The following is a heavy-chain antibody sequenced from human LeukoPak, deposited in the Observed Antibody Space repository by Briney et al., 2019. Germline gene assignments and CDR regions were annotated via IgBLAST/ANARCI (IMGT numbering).Heavy chain of an antibody. CDR1: GGTFSSYA. J-gene: IGHJ4*02. Sequence: SVKVSCKASGGTFSSYAISWVRQAPGQGLEWMGGIIPIFGTANYAQKFQGRVTITTDESTSTAYMELSSLRSEDPAVYYCATPGHYYDSSGYLWGQGTLVTVSS. CDR2: IIPIFGTA. D-gene: IGHD3-22*01. CDR3: ATPGHYYDSSGYL. V-gene: IGHV1-69*05.